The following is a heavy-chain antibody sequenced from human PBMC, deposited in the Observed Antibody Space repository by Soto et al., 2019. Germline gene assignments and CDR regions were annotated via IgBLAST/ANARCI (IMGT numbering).Heavy chain of an antibody. CDR1: GFTFDDYA. V-gene: IGHV3-9*01. J-gene: IGHJ4*02. CDR3: AKGLPVATIRGAFDY. Sequence: GGSLRLSCAASGFTFDDYAMHWVRQAPGKGLEWVSGISWNSGSIGYADSVKGRFTISRDNAKNSLYLQMNSLRAEDTALYYCAKGLPVATIRGAFDYWGQGTLVTVSS. CDR2: ISWNSGSI. D-gene: IGHD5-12*01.